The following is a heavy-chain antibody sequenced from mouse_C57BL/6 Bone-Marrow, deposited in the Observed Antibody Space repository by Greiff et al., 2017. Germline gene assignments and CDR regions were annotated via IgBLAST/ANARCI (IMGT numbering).Heavy chain of an antibody. V-gene: IGHV1-59*01. CDR1: GYTFTSYW. Sequence: VQLQQPGAELVRPGTSVKLSCKASGYTFTSYWMHWVKQRPGQGLEWIGVIDPSDSYTNYNQKFKGKATLTVDTSSSTAYMQHSSLTSEDSAVYYCARRVYFDVWGTGTTVTVSS. J-gene: IGHJ1*03. CDR2: IDPSDSYT. CDR3: ARRVYFDV.